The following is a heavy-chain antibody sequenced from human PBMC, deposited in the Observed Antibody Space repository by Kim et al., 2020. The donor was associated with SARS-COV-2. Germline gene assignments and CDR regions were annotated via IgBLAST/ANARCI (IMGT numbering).Heavy chain of an antibody. CDR3: ARDEGITMVRGKTRGMDV. J-gene: IGHJ6*02. CDR1: GYTFTSYG. Sequence: ASVKVSCKASGYTFTSYGISWVRQAPGQGLEWMGWISAYNGNTNYAQKLQGRVTMTTDTSTSTAYMELRSLRSDDTAVYYCARDEGITMVRGKTRGMDVWGQGTTVTVSS. CDR2: ISAYNGNT. D-gene: IGHD3-10*01. V-gene: IGHV1-18*01.